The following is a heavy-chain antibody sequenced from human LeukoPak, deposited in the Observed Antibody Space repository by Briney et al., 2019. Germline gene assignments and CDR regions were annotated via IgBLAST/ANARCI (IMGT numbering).Heavy chain of an antibody. Sequence: PGGSLRLSCAASGFTFSSYAMSWVRQAPGKGLEWVSAISGSGGSTYYADSVKGRFTISRDNSKNTLYLQMNSLRAEDTAVYYCAKDGEQWLAYWYFDLWGRGTLVTVSS. J-gene: IGHJ2*01. D-gene: IGHD6-19*01. CDR2: ISGSGGST. V-gene: IGHV3-23*01. CDR3: AKDGEQWLAYWYFDL. CDR1: GFTFSSYA.